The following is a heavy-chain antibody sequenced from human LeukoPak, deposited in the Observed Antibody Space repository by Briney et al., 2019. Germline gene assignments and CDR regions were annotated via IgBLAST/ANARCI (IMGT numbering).Heavy chain of an antibody. CDR2: IIPIFGTA. V-gene: IGHV1-69*05. J-gene: IGHJ4*02. Sequence: SVKVSCKASGGTLSSYAISWVRQAPGQGLEWMGGIIPIFGTANYAQKFQGRVTITTDESTSTAYMELSSLRSEDTAVYYCARSNWNYGANLFYWGQGTLVTVSS. CDR1: GGTLSSYA. CDR3: ARSNWNYGANLFY. D-gene: IGHD1-7*01.